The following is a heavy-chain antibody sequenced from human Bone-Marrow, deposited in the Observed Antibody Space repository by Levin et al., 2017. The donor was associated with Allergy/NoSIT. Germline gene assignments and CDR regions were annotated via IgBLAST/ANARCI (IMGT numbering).Heavy chain of an antibody. CDR1: EFSLSDYY. D-gene: IGHD3-10*01. V-gene: IGHV3-15*01. J-gene: IGHJ1*01. CDR2: IKSKADGGTS. Sequence: GESLKISCAASEFSLSDYYMTWIRQAPGKGLEWVGRIKSKADGGTSDYATAVTGRFIISRDDSRNTVYLQMNSLKTEDTAVYHCATGDYGSGSYPFQHWGQGNLVTVSS. CDR3: ATGDYGSGSYPFQH.